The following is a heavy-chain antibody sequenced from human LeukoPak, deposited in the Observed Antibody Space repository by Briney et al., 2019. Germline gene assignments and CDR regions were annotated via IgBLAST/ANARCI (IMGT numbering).Heavy chain of an antibody. CDR1: GYTFAGYY. V-gene: IGHV1-2*02. Sequence: GASVKVSCKASGYTFAGYYMHWVRQAPGQGLEWTGWINPNSGGTNYAQKFQGRVTMTRDTSISTAYMELSRLRSDDTAVYYCARERSVDTRDFDYWGQGTLVTVSS. CDR2: INPNSGGT. CDR3: ARERSVDTRDFDY. J-gene: IGHJ4*02. D-gene: IGHD5-18*01.